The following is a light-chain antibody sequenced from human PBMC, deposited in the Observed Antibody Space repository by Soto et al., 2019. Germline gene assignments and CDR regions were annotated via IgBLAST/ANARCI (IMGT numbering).Light chain of an antibody. CDR3: TSYTSSTPFYV. J-gene: IGLJ1*01. CDR2: GVY. V-gene: IGLV2-14*03. CDR1: RTDFDGYDY. Sequence: QSALTQRPAVYESPGQSIAISCTGVRTDFDGYDYVSWYQQHPGQAPQLIIYGVYNRPSGVSHRFAGSKSGDTASLTISGLQAEDEADYYCTSYTSSTPFYVFGTGTKVIVL.